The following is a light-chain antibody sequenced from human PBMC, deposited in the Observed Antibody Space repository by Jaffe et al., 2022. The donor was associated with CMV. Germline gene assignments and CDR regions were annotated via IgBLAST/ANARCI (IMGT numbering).Light chain of an antibody. CDR3: QSYDSNNPWI. CDR1: SGSIASNY. J-gene: IGLJ2*01. CDR2: EDN. V-gene: IGLV6-57*04. Sequence: NFMLTQPHSVSESPGKTVTISCTRSSGSIASNYVQWYQQRPGSPPTTVIYEDNERPPGVPDRFSGSIDGSSNSASLTISGLKTEDEGDYYCQSYDSNNPWIFGGGTRLTVL.